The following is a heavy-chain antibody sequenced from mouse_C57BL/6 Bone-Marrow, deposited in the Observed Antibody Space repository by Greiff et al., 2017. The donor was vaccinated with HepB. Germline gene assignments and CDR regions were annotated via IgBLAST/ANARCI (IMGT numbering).Heavy chain of an antibody. D-gene: IGHD2-3*01. CDR3: ARDAHDGYYLAY. CDR2: SRNKANDYTT. Sequence: EVNVVESGGGLVQSGRSLRLSCATSGFTFSDFYMEWVRQAPGKGLEWIAASRNKANDYTTEYSASVKGRFIVSRDTSQSILYLQMNALRAEDTAIYYCARDAHDGYYLAYWGQGTLVTVSA. V-gene: IGHV7-1*01. CDR1: GFTFSDFY. J-gene: IGHJ3*01.